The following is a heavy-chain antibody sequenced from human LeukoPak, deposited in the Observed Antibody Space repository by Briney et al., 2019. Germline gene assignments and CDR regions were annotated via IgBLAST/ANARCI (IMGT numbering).Heavy chain of an antibody. CDR3: ARGGWYCSSTSCSQTYLGY. CDR2: INHSGST. V-gene: IGHV4-34*01. D-gene: IGHD2-2*01. Sequence: PSETLSLTCAVYGGSFSGYYWSWIRQPPGKGLEWIGEINHSGSTNYNPSLKSRVTISVDTSKNQFSLKLSSVTAADTAVYYCARGGWYCSSTSCSQTYLGYWGQGTLVTVSS. J-gene: IGHJ4*02. CDR1: GGSFSGYY.